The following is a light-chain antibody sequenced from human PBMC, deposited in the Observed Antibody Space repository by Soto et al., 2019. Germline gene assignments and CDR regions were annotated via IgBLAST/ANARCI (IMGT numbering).Light chain of an antibody. J-gene: IGKJ1*01. CDR3: QQYNNGSPWT. V-gene: IGKV3D-15*01. Sequence: EIVMTQSPSTLSVSPGERATLYCRASQSISSDVAWYQQKPGQAPRLLIYGASNRAHGIPDRFRGGGSWTDFTLTISRLEHADFAVYYCQQYNNGSPWTFGQGTKVDIK. CDR1: QSISSD. CDR2: GAS.